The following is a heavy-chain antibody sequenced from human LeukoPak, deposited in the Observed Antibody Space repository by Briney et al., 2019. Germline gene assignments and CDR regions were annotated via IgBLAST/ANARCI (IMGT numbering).Heavy chain of an antibody. Sequence: PGGSLRLSCAASGFTFSSYGMHWVRQAPGKGLEWVAFIRYDGSNKYYADSVKGRFTISRDNSKNTLYLQMNSLRAEDTAVYYCAKSPWSYYDILTGLDYMDVWGKGTTVTISS. J-gene: IGHJ6*03. D-gene: IGHD3-9*01. CDR2: IRYDGSNK. CDR3: AKSPWSYYDILTGLDYMDV. V-gene: IGHV3-30*02. CDR1: GFTFSSYG.